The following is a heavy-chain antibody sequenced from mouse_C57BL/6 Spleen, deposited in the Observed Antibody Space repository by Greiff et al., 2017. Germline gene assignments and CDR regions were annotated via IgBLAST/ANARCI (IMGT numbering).Heavy chain of an antibody. J-gene: IGHJ4*01. CDR1: GYTFTDYY. D-gene: IGHD1-1*01. Sequence: EVQLQQSGPELVKPGASVKISCTASGYTFTDYYMNWVQQSHGKSLEWIGDITPNSGGTSYNQKFKGKATLPVDKSSSTAYMELRSLTSEDSAVYYCARGGTTVVDAMDYWGQGTSVTVSS. V-gene: IGHV1-26*01. CDR2: ITPNSGGT. CDR3: ARGGTTVVDAMDY.